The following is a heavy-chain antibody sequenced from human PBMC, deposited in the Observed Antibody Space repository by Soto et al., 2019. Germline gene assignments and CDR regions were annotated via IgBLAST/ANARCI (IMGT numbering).Heavy chain of an antibody. D-gene: IGHD3-16*01. CDR1: GFTFRSYA. CDR2: IRVSGGST. Sequence: EVQLLESGGGLVQPGGSLRLSCAASGFTFRSYAMSWVRQAPGKGLDWVSGIRVSGGSTYYPDSVKGRFTISRDNSKNTLYLQMNSLRAEDTAVYYCASTQMMYYYDYWGQGTLVTVSS. CDR3: ASTQMMYYYDY. V-gene: IGHV3-23*01. J-gene: IGHJ4*02.